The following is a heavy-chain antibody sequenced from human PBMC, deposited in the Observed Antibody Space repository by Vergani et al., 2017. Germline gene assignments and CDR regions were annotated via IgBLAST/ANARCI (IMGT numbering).Heavy chain of an antibody. V-gene: IGHV4-39*01. J-gene: IGHJ6*03. CDR3: ARHKEQLVPGNYYYYYYMDV. Sequence: QLQLHESYPGLVKPSETLSLTCTVSGGSIRSTFYYWGWIRQPPGKWLEWIGTIYYSGSTYYNPSLKIRVTISVDTSKNQFSLKLNSVTAADTAVYYCARHKEQLVPGNYYYYYYMDVWGKGTTVTVSS. CDR1: GGSIRSTFYY. D-gene: IGHD6-13*01. CDR2: IYYSGST.